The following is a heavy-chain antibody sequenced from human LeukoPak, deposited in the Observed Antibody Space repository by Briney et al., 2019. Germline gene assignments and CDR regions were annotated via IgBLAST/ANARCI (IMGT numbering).Heavy chain of an antibody. V-gene: IGHV4-34*01. D-gene: IGHD3-10*01. CDR2: INHSGST. J-gene: IGHJ6*03. CDR3: ARRPLPPYGSGRYYYYMDV. CDR1: GGSFSGYY. Sequence: SETLSLTCAVCGGSFSGYYWSWIRQPPGKGLEWIGEINHSGSTNYNPSLKSRVTISVDTSKNQFSLKLSSVTAADTAVYYCARRPLPPYGSGRYYYYMDVWGKGTTVTISS.